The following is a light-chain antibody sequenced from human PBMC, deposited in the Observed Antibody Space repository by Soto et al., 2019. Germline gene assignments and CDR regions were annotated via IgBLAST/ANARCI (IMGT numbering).Light chain of an antibody. Sequence: QSVLTQSSSASASLGSSVKLTCTLSSGHSSYTIAWHRQQPGKDPQFLMNLEGGGTYTKGSGVPHRFSGSSSGADHYLTISNLQFEDEADYYCETWESNTRVFGGGTKLTVL. V-gene: IGLV4-60*02. J-gene: IGLJ2*01. CDR3: ETWESNTRV. CDR2: LEGGGTY. CDR1: SGHSSYT.